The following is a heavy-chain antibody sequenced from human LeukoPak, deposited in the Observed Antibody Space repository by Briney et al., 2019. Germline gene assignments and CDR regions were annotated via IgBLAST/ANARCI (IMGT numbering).Heavy chain of an antibody. CDR3: ARVFFMRGGSYTRYDAFDI. D-gene: IGHD1-26*01. CDR1: GGSISSSSYY. CDR2: IYYSGST. V-gene: IGHV4-39*07. J-gene: IGHJ3*02. Sequence: SETLSLTCTVSGGSISSSSYYWGWIRQPPGKGLEWIGSIYYSGSTYYNPSLKSRVTISVDTSKNQFSLKLGSVTAADTAVYYCARVFFMRGGSYTRYDAFDIWGQGTMVTVSS.